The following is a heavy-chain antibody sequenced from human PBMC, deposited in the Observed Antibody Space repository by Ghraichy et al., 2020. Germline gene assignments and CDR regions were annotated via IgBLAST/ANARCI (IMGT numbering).Heavy chain of an antibody. Sequence: RGSLRLSCAASGFTFSSYSMNWVRQAPGKGLEWVSSISSSSSYIYYADSVKGRFTISRDNAKNSLYLQMNSLRAEDTAVYYCARTYSSTYYYYGMDVWGQGTTVTVSS. J-gene: IGHJ6*02. CDR1: GFTFSSYS. D-gene: IGHD6-13*01. V-gene: IGHV3-21*01. CDR3: ARTYSSTYYYYGMDV. CDR2: ISSSSSYI.